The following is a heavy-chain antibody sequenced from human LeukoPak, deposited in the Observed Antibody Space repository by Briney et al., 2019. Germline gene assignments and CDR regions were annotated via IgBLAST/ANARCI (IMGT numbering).Heavy chain of an antibody. CDR1: GFTFSNYD. CDR2: ISGSGDST. D-gene: IGHD1-26*01. Sequence: GGSLRLSCAASGFTFSNYDMSWVRQAPGKGLEWVSAISGSGDSTYYADSVKGRVTISRDNSKNTLYLQLYSLRSEDTAVYYCAKPSSGNYPPTGYWGQGTLVTVSS. J-gene: IGHJ4*02. V-gene: IGHV3-23*01. CDR3: AKPSSGNYPPTGY.